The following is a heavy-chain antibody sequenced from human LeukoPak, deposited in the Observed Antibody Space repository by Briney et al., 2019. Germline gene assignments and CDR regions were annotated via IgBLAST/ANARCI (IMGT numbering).Heavy chain of an antibody. CDR3: ARDWYSSDWSNFDY. V-gene: IGHV3-7*01. CDR2: IKTDGSEK. Sequence: GGSLRLSCEGSGFTFSNYWMGWVRQAPGKGLQWVANIKTDGSEKYYVDSVKGRFTISRDNSKNTLYLQMNSLRAEDTAVYYCARDWYSSDWSNFDYWGQGTLVTVSS. CDR1: GFTFSNYW. D-gene: IGHD6-19*01. J-gene: IGHJ4*02.